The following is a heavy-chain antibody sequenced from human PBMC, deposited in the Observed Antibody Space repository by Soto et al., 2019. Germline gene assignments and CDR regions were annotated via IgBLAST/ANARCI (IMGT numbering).Heavy chain of an antibody. D-gene: IGHD6-19*01. CDR2: LSWNSGSK. CDR3: AKGVSQSDIGWYFDH. J-gene: IGHJ4*02. Sequence: GGSLRLSCLASGFTFKNFGMHWVRQAEGKGLEWLAGLSWNSGSKGYAESVKDRFIISRDNAKNSLYLHITNLGPEDAALYYCAKGVSQSDIGWYFDHWGQGTPVTVSS. V-gene: IGHV3-9*01. CDR1: GFTFKNFG.